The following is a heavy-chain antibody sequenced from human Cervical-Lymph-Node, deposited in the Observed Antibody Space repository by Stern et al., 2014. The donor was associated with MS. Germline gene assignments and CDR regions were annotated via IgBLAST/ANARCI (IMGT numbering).Heavy chain of an antibody. D-gene: IGHD1-26*01. CDR3: ARGGGLVGYFDY. CDR2: ITPVFGTT. V-gene: IGHV1-69*14. CDR1: GDTFSSYA. Sequence: DQLVQSGAEVKKPGSSVKVSCKASGDTFSSYAINWVRQVPGPGLEWMGGITPVFGTTNYAQKFQGRVTITADKSTNTAYMELMTLRSEDTAVYYCARGGGLVGYFDYWGQGTLVSVSS. J-gene: IGHJ4*02.